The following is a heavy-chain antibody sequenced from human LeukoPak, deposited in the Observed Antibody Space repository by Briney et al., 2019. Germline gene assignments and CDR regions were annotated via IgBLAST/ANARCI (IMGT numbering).Heavy chain of an antibody. CDR1: GGSFSGYY. D-gene: IGHD5-24*01. CDR3: AKGQLPMGHAFDI. J-gene: IGHJ3*02. Sequence: SETLSLTCAVYGGSFSGYYWSWIRQPPGKGLDWIGEINHSGSTNYNPSLKSRVTISVDTSKNQFYLKLSSVTAADTAVYYCAKGQLPMGHAFDIWGQGTMVTVSS. V-gene: IGHV4-34*01. CDR2: INHSGST.